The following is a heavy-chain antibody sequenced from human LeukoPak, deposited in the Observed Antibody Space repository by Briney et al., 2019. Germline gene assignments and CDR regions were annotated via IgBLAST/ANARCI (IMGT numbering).Heavy chain of an antibody. J-gene: IGHJ4*02. CDR1: GFTFSSYA. CDR3: AKGGSYYDFWSGYPYFDY. D-gene: IGHD3-3*01. V-gene: IGHV3-23*01. Sequence: PGGSLRLSCAASGFTFSSYATSWVRQAPGKGLEWVSAISGSGGSTYYADSVKGRFTISRDNSKNTLYLQMNSLRAEDTAVYYCAKGGSYYDFWSGYPYFDYWGQGTLVTVSS. CDR2: ISGSGGST.